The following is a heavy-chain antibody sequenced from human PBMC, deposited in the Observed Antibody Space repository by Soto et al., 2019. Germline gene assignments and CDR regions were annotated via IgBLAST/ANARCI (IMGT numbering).Heavy chain of an antibody. J-gene: IGHJ4*02. D-gene: IGHD2-8*01. CDR2: IIPVVGTT. Sequence: QVQLVQSGAEVKKPGSSVKVSCKASGDTFTTNSLNWVRQAPGQGLEWMGGIIPVVGTTKYAQKYQDRVTITGDKSTNTAHMELSSLRSDDTAVSYCARGLLYATAYFDYWGQGTPVTVSS. V-gene: IGHV1-69*06. CDR1: GDTFTTNS. CDR3: ARGLLYATAYFDY.